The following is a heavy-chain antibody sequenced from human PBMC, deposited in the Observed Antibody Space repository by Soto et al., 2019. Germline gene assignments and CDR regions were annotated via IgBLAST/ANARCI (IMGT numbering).Heavy chain of an antibody. Sequence: GGSLRLSCAASGLPFSASGMHWVRQAPGKGLEWVAMIWSDGSKEYYADSVKGRFTITRDNSKNMIFLKMDSLRAEDTAVYYCARDKGTTCLDTWGQGNMVTVSS. CDR3: ARDKGTTCLDT. CDR1: GLPFSASG. J-gene: IGHJ5*02. CDR2: IWSDGSKE. V-gene: IGHV3-33*01. D-gene: IGHD1-26*01.